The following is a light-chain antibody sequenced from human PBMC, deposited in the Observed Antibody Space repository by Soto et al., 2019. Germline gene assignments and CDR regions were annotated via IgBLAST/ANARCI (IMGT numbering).Light chain of an antibody. CDR1: SSDVGAHDH. CDR3: CSYAGSYSFV. V-gene: IGLV2-11*01. CDR2: NVN. J-gene: IGLJ1*01. Sequence: QSVLTQPRSVSGSPGQSVTISCTGTSSDVGAHDHVSWYQQHPGEAPKLLIYNVNKRPSWVPDRFSGSKSGNTASLTISGLQAEDEADYFCCSYAGSYSFVFGAGTKVTVL.